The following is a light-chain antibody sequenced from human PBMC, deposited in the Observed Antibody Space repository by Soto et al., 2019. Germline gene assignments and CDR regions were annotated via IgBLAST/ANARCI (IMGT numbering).Light chain of an antibody. CDR2: DAS. CDR1: QRITTY. J-gene: IGKJ1*01. V-gene: IGKV3-11*01. CDR3: QQYGSSGT. Sequence: EIVLTQSPATLSLSPGERATLSCRASQRITTYLAWYQQKPGQAPRLLIYDASNRATGIPARFSGSGSGTDFTLTISRLEPEDFALYYCQQYGSSGTFGQGTKVDIK.